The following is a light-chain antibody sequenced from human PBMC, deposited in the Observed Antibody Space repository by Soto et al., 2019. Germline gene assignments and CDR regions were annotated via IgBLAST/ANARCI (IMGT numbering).Light chain of an antibody. V-gene: IGKV3-20*01. CDR2: GTS. Sequence: EIVLTQSPGTLSLSPGERATLSCRASQSVSSIYLAWYQQKPGQAPRLLISGTSSRATGIPDRFSGSGSGTDFTLTISRLEPEDFAVYYCQHFGSSPLFTFGPGTKVDVK. J-gene: IGKJ3*01. CDR1: QSVSSIY. CDR3: QHFGSSPLFT.